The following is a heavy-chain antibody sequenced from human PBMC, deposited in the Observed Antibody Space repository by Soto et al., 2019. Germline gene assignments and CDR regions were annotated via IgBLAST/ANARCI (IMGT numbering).Heavy chain of an antibody. Sequence: ASVKVSCKAPGDTFTSYYLNWVRQAPGQGLEWMGVINPHGGSTKYAQKFQGRVTMTRDTCRSTVYMELRSLRSDDTAIYYCARSSGGNFGIIIEGSNWFGPWGQGTLVTVSS. J-gene: IGHJ5*02. CDR1: GDTFTSYY. V-gene: IGHV1-46*01. CDR2: INPHGGST. CDR3: ARSSGGNFGIIIEGSNWFGP. D-gene: IGHD3-3*01.